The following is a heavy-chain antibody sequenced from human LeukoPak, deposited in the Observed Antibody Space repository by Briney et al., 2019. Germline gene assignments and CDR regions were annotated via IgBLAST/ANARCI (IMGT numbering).Heavy chain of an antibody. CDR2: IYHSGNT. D-gene: IGHD2/OR15-2a*01. CDR3: GRVPPRRDYCYSVDCYWSWFDP. Sequence: SETLSLTCTVSGHSITSNFYWGWIRQPPGKGLEYIGSIYHSGNTQYTPSLKSRVTISIDTSNKQFSLNLRSVTAADTAVYYCGRVPPRRDYCYSVDCYWSWFDPWGQGTLVTVSS. CDR1: GHSITSNFY. J-gene: IGHJ5*02. V-gene: IGHV4-38-2*02.